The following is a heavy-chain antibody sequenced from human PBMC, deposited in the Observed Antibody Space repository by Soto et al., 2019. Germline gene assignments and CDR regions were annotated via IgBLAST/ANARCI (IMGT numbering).Heavy chain of an antibody. J-gene: IGHJ6*03. CDR1: GFTFSSYD. D-gene: IGHD6-19*01. V-gene: IGHV3-13*01. Sequence: PGGSLRLSCAASGFTFSSYDMHWVRQATGKGLEWVPAIGTAGDTYYPGSVKGRFTISRENAKKSLYLQMNSLRAGDTAVYYCARGGLGISGWYLQYYYYYMDVWGKGTTVTVSS. CDR2: IGTAGDT. CDR3: ARGGLGISGWYLQYYYYYMDV.